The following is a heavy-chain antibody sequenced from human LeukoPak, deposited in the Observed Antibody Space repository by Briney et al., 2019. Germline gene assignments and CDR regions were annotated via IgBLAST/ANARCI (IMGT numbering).Heavy chain of an antibody. CDR3: ARTDVWGSFFDY. D-gene: IGHD3-16*01. CDR2: IYNSDST. Sequence: GGSLRLSCAASGLTFSNYWMHWVRQAPGKGLEWVSIIYNSDSTYYADSVKGRFTISRDNSKNTLYLQMNSLRAEDTAVYYCARTDVWGSFFDYWGQGTLVTVSS. V-gene: IGHV3-53*01. CDR1: GLTFSNYW. J-gene: IGHJ4*02.